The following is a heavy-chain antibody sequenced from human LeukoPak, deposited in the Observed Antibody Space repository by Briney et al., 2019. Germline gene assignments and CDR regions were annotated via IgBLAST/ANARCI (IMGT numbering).Heavy chain of an antibody. D-gene: IGHD5-12*01. J-gene: IGHJ4*02. CDR1: GYRFTNYW. V-gene: IGHV5-51*01. Sequence: GESLKISCKGSGYRFTNYWIGWVRQTPGKGLEWMGIMYPRDSDTRYNPSLQGQVTISADKSIGTAFLRWNSLKASDTAMYYCVRDGACSAYDFPYWGQGTLVTVSS. CDR2: MYPRDSDT. CDR3: VRDGACSAYDFPY.